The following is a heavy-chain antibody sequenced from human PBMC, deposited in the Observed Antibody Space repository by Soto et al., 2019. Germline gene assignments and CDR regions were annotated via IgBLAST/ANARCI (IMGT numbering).Heavy chain of an antibody. V-gene: IGHV3-33*01. CDR3: VRERGPFNDFDI. CDR2: IWADGNHK. Sequence: QVQLLDSGGGVVQPGRSLRLSCAASGFTFKNYGMQRVRQAPGKGLEWGAVIWADGNHKFYAESVKGRFTIFRDNSRDSLNLQMDSLRVEDSAMYYCVRERGPFNDFDIWGRGTMVTVSS. J-gene: IGHJ3*02. CDR1: GFTFKNYG.